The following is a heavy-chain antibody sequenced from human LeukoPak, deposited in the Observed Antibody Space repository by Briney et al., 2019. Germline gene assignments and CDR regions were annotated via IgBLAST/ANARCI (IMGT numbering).Heavy chain of an antibody. CDR2: IAGNSVTI. D-gene: IGHD5/OR15-5a*01. J-gene: IGHJ4*02. Sequence: GGSLTLSWAAAGFTFSTYAMNWVRQAPGRGLEWVSVIAGNSVTIRYADSVKGRFTISRDNSKNTVFLQMNSLKVEDTALYYCTKDLRPDGLYDFDSWGQGTLVTVSS. CDR3: TKDLRPDGLYDFDS. CDR1: GFTFSTYA. V-gene: IGHV3-23*01.